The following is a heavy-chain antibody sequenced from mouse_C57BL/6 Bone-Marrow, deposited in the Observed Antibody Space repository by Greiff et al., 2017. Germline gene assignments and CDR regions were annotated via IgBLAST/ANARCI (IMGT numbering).Heavy chain of an antibody. CDR3: ARLGIAYDYDGGFAY. CDR1: EYEFPSHD. CDR2: INSDGGST. D-gene: IGHD2-4*01. V-gene: IGHV5-2*01. J-gene: IGHJ3*01. Sequence: EVQVVESGGGLVQPGESLKLSCESNEYEFPSHDMSWVRKTPEKRLELVAAINSDGGSTYYPDTMERRFLISRDKTKKTLYLQLSSLGSEDTALYYCARLGIAYDYDGGFAYWGQGTLVTVSA.